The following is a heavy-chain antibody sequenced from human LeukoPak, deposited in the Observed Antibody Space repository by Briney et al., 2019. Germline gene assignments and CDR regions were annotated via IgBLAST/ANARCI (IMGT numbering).Heavy chain of an antibody. CDR3: ARGDITMVRGVIIPSRFDP. CDR2: IIPIFGTA. Sequence: SVKVSCKASGGTFSSYAISWVRQAPGQGLEWMGGIIPIFGTANYAQKFQGRVTIAADKSTSTAYMELSSLRSEDTAVYYSARGDITMVRGVIIPSRFDPWGQGTLVTVSS. CDR1: GGTFSSYA. J-gene: IGHJ5*02. V-gene: IGHV1-69*06. D-gene: IGHD3-10*01.